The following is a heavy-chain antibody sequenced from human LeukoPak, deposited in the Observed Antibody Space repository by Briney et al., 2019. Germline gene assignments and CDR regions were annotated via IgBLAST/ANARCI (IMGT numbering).Heavy chain of an antibody. CDR1: GFTFSSYW. CDR3: ARVGYTGTWYSSPPFDY. CDR2: IYSGGST. Sequence: SGGSLRLSCAASGFTFSSYWMSWVRQAPGKGLEWVSLIYSGGSTYYADSVKGRFTISRDNSKNTLYLQMNSLRVEDTAVYYCARVGYTGTWYSSPPFDYWGQGTLVTVSS. D-gene: IGHD6-13*01. V-gene: IGHV3-66*01. J-gene: IGHJ4*02.